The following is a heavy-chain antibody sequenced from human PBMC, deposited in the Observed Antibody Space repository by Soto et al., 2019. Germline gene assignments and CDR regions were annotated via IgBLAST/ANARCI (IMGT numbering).Heavy chain of an antibody. CDR1: GFTFSDYY. J-gene: IGHJ4*02. CDR2: ISSSGSTI. CDR3: ARDPREYYFDY. V-gene: IGHV3-11*01. Sequence: GGSLRRSCAASGFTFSDYYMSWIRQAPGKGLEWVSYISSSGSTIYYADSVKGRFTISRDNAKNSLYLQMNSLRAEDTAVYYCARDPREYYFDYWGQGTLVTVSS.